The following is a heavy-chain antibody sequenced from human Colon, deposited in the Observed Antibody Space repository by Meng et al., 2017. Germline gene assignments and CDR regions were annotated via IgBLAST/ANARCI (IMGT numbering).Heavy chain of an antibody. D-gene: IGHD2-15*01. V-gene: IGHV4-4*02. J-gene: IGHJ5*02. CDR2: VHHRGGT. Sequence: HVDLRGSVPGLVKPSGTLSLTCAVSGASIISTYWWSWVRQPPGKGLEWIGEVHHRGGTNYNPSLKSRVTISVDESNNQYSLSLTSVTAADTAIYYCGRNGAYSIDPWGRGTLVTVSS. CDR3: GRNGAYSIDP. CDR1: GASIISTYW.